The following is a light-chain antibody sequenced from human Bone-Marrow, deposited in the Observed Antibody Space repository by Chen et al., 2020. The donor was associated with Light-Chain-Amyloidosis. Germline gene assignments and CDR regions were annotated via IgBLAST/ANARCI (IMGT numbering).Light chain of an antibody. V-gene: IGLV3-21*02. CDR2: DDS. CDR1: NIGTTS. J-gene: IGLJ3*02. Sequence: YVLTQPSSVSVAPGQTATFDCGGNNIGTTSVHWYLQTPGQAPLLVVYDDSDRTSWSPDRLSGSNSGTTATLTISRVEAGEEADHYCQVWDRSSDRQVFGGGTKRTFL. CDR3: QVWDRSSDRQV.